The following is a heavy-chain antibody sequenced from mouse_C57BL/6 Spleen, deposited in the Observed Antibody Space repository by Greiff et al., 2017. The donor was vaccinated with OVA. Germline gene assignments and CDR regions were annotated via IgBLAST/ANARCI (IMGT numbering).Heavy chain of an antibody. Sequence: VQLQQSGPELVKPGASVKISCKASGYTFTDYYMNWVKQSHGKSLEWIGDINPNNGGTSYHQKFKGKATLTVDKSSSTAYMELRSLTTEDSAGYYCARYGRGYYAMDYWGQGTSVTVSS. V-gene: IGHV1-26*01. D-gene: IGHD1-1*02. CDR1: GYTFTDYY. J-gene: IGHJ4*01. CDR2: INPNNGGT. CDR3: ARYGRGYYAMDY.